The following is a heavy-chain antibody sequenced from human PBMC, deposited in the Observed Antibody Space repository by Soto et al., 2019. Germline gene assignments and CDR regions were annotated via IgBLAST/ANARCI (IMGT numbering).Heavy chain of an antibody. CDR1: GFTFSSYG. CDR3: ARDLLRYCDWLFVGSYYYGMDV. Sequence: QVQLVESGGGVVQPGRSLRLSCAASGFTFSSYGMHWVRQAPGKGLEWVSVRWYDGSNKYYADSLKGRFTISRDNSKNTMYLQMNSLRAEDTAVYYCARDLLRYCDWLFVGSYYYGMDVWCQGTTVTVSS. CDR2: RWYDGSNK. J-gene: IGHJ6*02. V-gene: IGHV3-33*01. D-gene: IGHD3-9*01.